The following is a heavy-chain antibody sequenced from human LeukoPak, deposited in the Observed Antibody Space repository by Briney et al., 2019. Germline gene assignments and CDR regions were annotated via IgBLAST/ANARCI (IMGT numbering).Heavy chain of an antibody. CDR2: IKSKTDGGTT. D-gene: IGHD2-15*01. Sequence: GGSLRLSCAASGFIFSNAWMSWVRQAPGKGLECVGRIKSKTDGGTTDYAAPVKGRFTISRDDSKNTLYLQMNSLKTEDTAVYYCTSFDYSGWFDPWGQGTLATVSS. CDR3: TSFDYSGWFDP. J-gene: IGHJ5*02. V-gene: IGHV3-15*01. CDR1: GFIFSNAW.